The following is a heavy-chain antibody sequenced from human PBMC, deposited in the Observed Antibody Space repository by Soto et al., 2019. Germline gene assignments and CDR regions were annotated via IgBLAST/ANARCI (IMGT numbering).Heavy chain of an antibody. CDR2: ISGAGGST. CDR3: AKHRMSTAIVDY. CDR1: GFTFGSYG. J-gene: IGHJ4*02. V-gene: IGHV3-23*01. Sequence: EVQLLESVGGLVQPGGSLRLSCAASGFTFGSYGMSWVRQAPGKGLEWVSAISGAGGSTYYADSVKGRFTISRDNSKNTLFLQVNSLRAEDTAMYFCAKHRMSTAIVDYWGQGTLVTVSS. D-gene: IGHD5-18*01.